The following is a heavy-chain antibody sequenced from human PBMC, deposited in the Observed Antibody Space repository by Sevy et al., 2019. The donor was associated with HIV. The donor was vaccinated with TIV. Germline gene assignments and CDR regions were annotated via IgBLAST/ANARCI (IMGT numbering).Heavy chain of an antibody. J-gene: IGHJ3*02. D-gene: IGHD1-7*01. V-gene: IGHV3-48*03. CDR1: GFTLTSYE. Sequence: GGSLRLSCEASGFTLTSYEMNWVRQAPGKGLEWVSYISSIGNTIYYADSVKGRFTISRDKAKKSVYLQMNSLRADDTAVYFCARRGTFRFSDAFDIWGQGTMVTLSS. CDR3: ARRGTFRFSDAFDI. CDR2: ISSIGNTI.